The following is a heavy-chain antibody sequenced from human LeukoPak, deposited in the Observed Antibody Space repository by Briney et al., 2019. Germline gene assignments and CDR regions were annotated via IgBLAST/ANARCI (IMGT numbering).Heavy chain of an antibody. CDR2: INAANGNT. Sequence: RRASVKVSCKTSGFTFTTYSMHWVRQAPGERLEWMGWINAANGNTQYSQKFQGRVTITRDTSASTAYMELSSLRSEDTAVYYCVRGAPIRVAVAATFDPWGQGTLVTVPS. CDR3: VRGAPIRVAVAATFDP. CDR1: GFTFTTYS. D-gene: IGHD6-19*01. J-gene: IGHJ5*02. V-gene: IGHV1-3*01.